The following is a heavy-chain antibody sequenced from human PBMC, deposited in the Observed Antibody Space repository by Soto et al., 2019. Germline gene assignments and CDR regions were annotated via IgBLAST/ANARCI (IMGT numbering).Heavy chain of an antibody. J-gene: IGHJ4*02. CDR2: IYHSGST. CDR1: GGSISSSNW. CDR3: ARDKARYYYGSRSSTLFNY. D-gene: IGHD3-10*01. Sequence: SETLSLTCAVSGGSISSSNWWNWVRQPPGKGLEWIGEIYHSGSTNYNPSLKSRVTISVDKSKNQFSLRLSSVTAADTAVYYCARDKARYYYGSRSSTLFNYWGQGTLVTVSS. V-gene: IGHV4-4*02.